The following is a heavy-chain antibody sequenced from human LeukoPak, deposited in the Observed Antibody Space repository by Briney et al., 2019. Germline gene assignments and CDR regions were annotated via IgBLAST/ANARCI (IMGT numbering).Heavy chain of an antibody. V-gene: IGHV3-30*03. Sequence: GGSLRLSCAASGFTFSDYGMHWVRQVPGKGLEWVAVISYDGSNKYYADSVKGRFTISRDNSKNSLYLQMNSLRAEDTAVYYCARGTFDYWGQGTLVTVSS. CDR1: GFTFSDYG. J-gene: IGHJ4*02. CDR2: ISYDGSNK. CDR3: ARGTFDY.